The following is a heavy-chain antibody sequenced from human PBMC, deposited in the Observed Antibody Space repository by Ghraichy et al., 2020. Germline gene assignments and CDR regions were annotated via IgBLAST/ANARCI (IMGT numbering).Heavy chain of an antibody. V-gene: IGHV4-34*01. J-gene: IGHJ3*02. Sequence: SETLSLTCAVYGGSFSGYYWSWIRQPPGKGLEWIGEIYPSGSTNYNPSLKSRVTISVDPSKNQFSLKLSSVTAAATTVYYCARGSRPLRWLNAFDIWGQGTMVTVSS. CDR2: IYPSGST. CDR3: ARGSRPLRWLNAFDI. D-gene: IGHD5-24*01. CDR1: GGSFSGYY.